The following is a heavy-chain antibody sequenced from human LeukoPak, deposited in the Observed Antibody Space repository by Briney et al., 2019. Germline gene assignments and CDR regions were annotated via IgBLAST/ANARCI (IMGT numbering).Heavy chain of an antibody. CDR2: ISSSGSTI. CDR3: ARGVRLLSGSWYYYAHNWFDP. D-gene: IGHD6-13*01. Sequence: QPGRSLRLSCAASGFTFSSYEMNWVRQAPGKGLEWVSYISSSGSTIYYADSVKGRFTISRDNAKNSLYLQMNSLRAEDTAVYYCARGVRLLSGSWYYYAHNWFDPWGQGTLVTVSS. V-gene: IGHV3-48*03. J-gene: IGHJ5*02. CDR1: GFTFSSYE.